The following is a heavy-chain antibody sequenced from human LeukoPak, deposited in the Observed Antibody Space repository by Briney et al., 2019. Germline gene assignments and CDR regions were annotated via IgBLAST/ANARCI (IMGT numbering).Heavy chain of an antibody. D-gene: IGHD1-26*01. CDR2: IYYSGST. V-gene: IGHV4-39*07. J-gene: IGHJ4*02. CDR1: GGSISSSSYY. Sequence: SSETLSLTCTVSGGSISSSSYYWGWIRQPPGKGLEWIGSIYYSGSTYYNPSLKSRVTILVDTSKNQFSLKLSSVTAADTAVYYCAVGEKEGGSYYRGTPHFDYWGQGTLVTVSS. CDR3: AVGEKEGGSYYRGTPHFDY.